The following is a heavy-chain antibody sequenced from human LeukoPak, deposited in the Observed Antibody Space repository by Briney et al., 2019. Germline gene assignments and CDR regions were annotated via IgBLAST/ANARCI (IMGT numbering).Heavy chain of an antibody. CDR2: ISNSGATI. D-gene: IGHD6-13*01. CDR3: ARATFSSSGHPY. Sequence: SGGSLRLSCAASGFTFSYYEMNWVRQAPGKGLEWVSYISNSGATIYYADSVKGRFTISRDNAKSSLFLQMNSLRAEDTGVYYCARATFSSSGHPYWGQGTLVTVSS. CDR1: GFTFSYYE. J-gene: IGHJ4*02. V-gene: IGHV3-48*03.